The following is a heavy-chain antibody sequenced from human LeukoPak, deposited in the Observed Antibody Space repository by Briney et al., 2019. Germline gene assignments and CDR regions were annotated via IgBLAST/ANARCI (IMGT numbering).Heavy chain of an antibody. J-gene: IGHJ5*02. CDR1: GGSISRQY. CDR3: ARGRANFDP. CDR2: IYYIVST. Sequence: SQTMSLTRLVEGGSISRQYCGWIRPLPRNLLGWIGSIYYIVSTNYNPSLKSRVTISVDTSRNHFSLKLNSLTAADTAVYYCARGRANFDPWGQGTLVTVSS. V-gene: IGHV4-59*11.